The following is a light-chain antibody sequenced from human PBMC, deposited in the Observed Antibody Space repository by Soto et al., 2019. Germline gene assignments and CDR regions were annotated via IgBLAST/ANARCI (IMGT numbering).Light chain of an antibody. V-gene: IGKV3-11*01. CDR3: QQANSFPIT. CDR1: QSIATSQ. Sequence: EIVLTQSPGTLSLSPGERATLFCRASQSIATSQLAWYQQKPGQAPRLLIYDASNRATGIPARFSGSGSGTDFTLTISSLEPEDFATYYCQQANSFPITFGQGTRLEIK. CDR2: DAS. J-gene: IGKJ5*01.